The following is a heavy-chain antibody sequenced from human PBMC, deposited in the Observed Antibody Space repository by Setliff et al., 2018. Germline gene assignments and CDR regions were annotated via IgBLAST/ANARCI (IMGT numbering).Heavy chain of an antibody. V-gene: IGHV1-18*01. CDR2: ISPYTGNT. Sequence: GASVKVSCKASGYTFTDYGISWVRQAPGQGLEWMGWISPYTGNTFYAPQFQGRVIMTTDTSAKSAYMDLRSLRSDDTAVYYCERLVRYCSTTSCQRTSGDDFWGLGTLVTVSS. D-gene: IGHD2-2*01. CDR3: ERLVRYCSTTSCQRTSGDDF. J-gene: IGHJ4*02. CDR1: GYTFTDYG.